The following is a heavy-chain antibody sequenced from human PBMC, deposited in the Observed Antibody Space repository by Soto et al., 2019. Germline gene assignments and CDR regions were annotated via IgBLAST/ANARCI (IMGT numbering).Heavy chain of an antibody. D-gene: IGHD5-12*01. CDR1: GFTFSTYW. Sequence: EVQLVESGGGLVQPGRSLRLSCVASGFTFSTYWMHWVRQAPGKGLVWVSRINGDGTRTTYADSVEGRFTISRDNAKNTLYLQMNSLRAEDTAVYFCVRVPTGGYAFSLDDYWGQGTLVTVSS. CDR3: VRVPTGGYAFSLDDY. V-gene: IGHV3-74*01. J-gene: IGHJ4*02. CDR2: INGDGTRT.